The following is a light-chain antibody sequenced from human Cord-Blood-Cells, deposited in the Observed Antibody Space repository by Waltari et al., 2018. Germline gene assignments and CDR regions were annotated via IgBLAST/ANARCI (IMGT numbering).Light chain of an antibody. CDR3: QQSKNCFMCT. V-gene: IGKV3-15*01. CDR1: QCVSTN. J-gene: IGKJ2*02. CDR2: GAS. Sequence: EIGMTQPPAPLSVSPGARATLPCRASQCVSTNLAWYQQKPGQSPRLLIYGASTRATGIPARFSCSGYGTEFTHTISSLQSEDFAVYYCQQSKNCFMCTLGQRTKLEIK.